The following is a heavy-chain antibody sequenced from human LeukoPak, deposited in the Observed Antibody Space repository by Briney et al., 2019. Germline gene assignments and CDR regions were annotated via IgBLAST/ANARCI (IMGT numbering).Heavy chain of an antibody. V-gene: IGHV3-33*06. CDR3: AKVLGLYNWNDGGFDY. J-gene: IGHJ4*02. D-gene: IGHD1-20*01. CDR2: IWYDGSKK. Sequence: QPGGSLRLSCAASGFTFSSYGMHWVRQASGKGLEWVAVIWYDGSKKYYADSVKGRFTISRDNSKNTLYLQMNSLRAEDTAVYYCAKVLGLYNWNDGGFDYWGQGTLVTVSS. CDR1: GFTFSSYG.